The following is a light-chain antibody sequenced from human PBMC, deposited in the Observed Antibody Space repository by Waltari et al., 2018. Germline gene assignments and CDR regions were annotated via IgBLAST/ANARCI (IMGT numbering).Light chain of an antibody. J-gene: IGLJ3*02. CDR1: SSDIGTFNL. V-gene: IGLV2-23*02. Sequence: QSALTQPASVSGSPGQSISISCIGTSSDIGTFNLVSWYLQYPATAPNLLIYDVSQRPPGVSNRFAGSKSGNTASLTISGLQAEDEAIYYCCSYAGSRTWVFGGGAKLTVL. CDR2: DVS. CDR3: CSYAGSRTWV.